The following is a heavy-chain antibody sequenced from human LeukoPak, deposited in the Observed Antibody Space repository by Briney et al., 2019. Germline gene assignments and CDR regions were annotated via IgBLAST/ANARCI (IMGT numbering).Heavy chain of an antibody. D-gene: IGHD3-22*01. CDR1: GFTFSSYA. V-gene: IGHV3-23*01. CDR2: ISGSGGST. J-gene: IGHJ4*02. Sequence: GGSLRLSCAASGFTFSSYAMSWVRQAPGKGLEWVSAISGSGGSTYYADSVKGRFTISRDNSKNTLYLQMNSLRAEDTAVYYCAKEVDYYDSSGYNFDYWGQGTLVTVSS. CDR3: AKEVDYYDSSGYNFDY.